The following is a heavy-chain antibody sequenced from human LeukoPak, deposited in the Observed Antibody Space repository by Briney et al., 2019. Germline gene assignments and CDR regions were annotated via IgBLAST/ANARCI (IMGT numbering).Heavy chain of an antibody. J-gene: IGHJ3*02. D-gene: IGHD6-6*01. CDR3: AREYSSSSRRAFDI. V-gene: IGHV3-48*01. CDR2: ISSSSATI. Sequence: GGSLRLPCAASGFTFTTYTMNWVRQAPGKGLEWVSYISSSSATIYYADSVKGRFTISRDNAKNSLYLQMNSLRAEDTAVYYCAREYSSSSRRAFDIWGQGTMVTVSS. CDR1: GFTFTTYT.